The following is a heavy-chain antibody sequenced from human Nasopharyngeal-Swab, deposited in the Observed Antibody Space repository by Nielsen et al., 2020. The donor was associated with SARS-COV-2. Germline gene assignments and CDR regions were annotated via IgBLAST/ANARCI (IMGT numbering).Heavy chain of an antibody. D-gene: IGHD6-13*01. Sequence: SETLSLTCAVYGGSFSGYYWSWIRQPPGKGLEWIGEINHSGSTNYNPSLKSRATISVDTSKNQFSLKLSSVTAADTAVYYCARPGYSSSWYYYYGMDVWGQGTTVTVSS. CDR1: GGSFSGYY. CDR2: INHSGST. CDR3: ARPGYSSSWYYYYGMDV. J-gene: IGHJ6*02. V-gene: IGHV4-34*01.